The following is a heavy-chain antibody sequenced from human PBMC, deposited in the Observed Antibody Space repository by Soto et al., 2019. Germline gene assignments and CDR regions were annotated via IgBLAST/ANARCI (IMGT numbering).Heavy chain of an antibody. D-gene: IGHD6-19*01. V-gene: IGHV1-3*01. CDR1: WYTFTSYA. Sequence: GASVKGSCKASWYTFTSYAMHLGRQAPGQRLEWMGWINAGNGNTKYSQKFQGRVTITRDASASTAYMELSSLRSEDTAVFYCASGWLGREFDYWGQGTLVTVSS. CDR3: ASGWLGREFDY. CDR2: INAGNGNT. J-gene: IGHJ4*02.